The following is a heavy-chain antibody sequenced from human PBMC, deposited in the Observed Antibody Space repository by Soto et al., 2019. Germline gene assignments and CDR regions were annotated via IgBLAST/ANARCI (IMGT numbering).Heavy chain of an antibody. CDR1: GFTFSSFA. J-gene: IGHJ4*02. CDR2: IAYDGNNK. Sequence: LRLSCAASGFTFSSFAMHWVRQAPGKGLEWVALIAYDGNNKYFADSVKGRFTISRDNSKDTVYLQMDSLRPEDTAVYYRAKGTPVNGDYALDYWGQGSLVTVSS. CDR3: AKGTPVNGDYALDY. V-gene: IGHV3-30*18. D-gene: IGHD4-17*01.